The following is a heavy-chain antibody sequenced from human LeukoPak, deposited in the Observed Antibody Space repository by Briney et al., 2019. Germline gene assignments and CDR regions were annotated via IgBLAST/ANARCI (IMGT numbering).Heavy chain of an antibody. J-gene: IGHJ4*02. Sequence: PGGSPGLSCAASGFSLTNYAMGWVRQAPGKGLEGVAGITENGCERNSADSVKGRCTISRDTSKSTLDLQMNSLRVEDTAVYYCARDGSWGWAQYDHWGQGILVTVTS. D-gene: IGHD5-24*01. CDR2: ITENGCER. CDR3: ARDGSWGWAQYDH. CDR1: GFSLTNYA. V-gene: IGHV3-23*01.